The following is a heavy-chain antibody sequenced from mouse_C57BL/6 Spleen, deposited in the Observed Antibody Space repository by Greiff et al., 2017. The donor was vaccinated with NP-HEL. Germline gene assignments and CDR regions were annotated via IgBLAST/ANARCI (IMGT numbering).Heavy chain of an antibody. D-gene: IGHD2-2*01. CDR3: ARRGGDDGGFAY. CDR1: GYTFTDYN. CDR2: INPNNGGT. V-gene: IGHV1-18*01. Sequence: EVQLQQSGPELVKPGASVKIPCKASGYTFTDYNMDWVKQSHGKSLEWIGDINPNNGGTIYNQKFKGKATLTVDKSSSTAYMELRSLTSEDTAVYYCARRGGDDGGFAYWGQGTLVTVSA. J-gene: IGHJ3*01.